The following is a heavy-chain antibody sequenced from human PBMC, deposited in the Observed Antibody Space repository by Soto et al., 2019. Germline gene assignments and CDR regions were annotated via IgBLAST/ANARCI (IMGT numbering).Heavy chain of an antibody. Sequence: SLRLSCAASGFTFDDYAMHWVRQVPGKGLEWVSGINWNSGSIGYGDSVKGRFAISRDHAKNSLHLQMNSRSAEDTAFYYCVKDESINWYSGHFRHWGQGTLVTVSS. D-gene: IGHD6-13*01. V-gene: IGHV3-9*01. CDR3: VKDESINWYSGHFRH. CDR2: INWNSGSI. CDR1: GFTFDDYA. J-gene: IGHJ1*01.